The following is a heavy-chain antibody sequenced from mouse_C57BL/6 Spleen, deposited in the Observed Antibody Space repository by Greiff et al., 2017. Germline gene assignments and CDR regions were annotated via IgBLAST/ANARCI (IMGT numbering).Heavy chain of an antibody. J-gene: IGHJ2*01. V-gene: IGHV1-52*01. D-gene: IGHD4-1*01. CDR3: ARLGYFDY. Sequence: VQLQQPGAELVRPGSSVKLSCKASGYTFTSYWMHWVKQRPIQGLEWIGNIDPSDSETHYNQKFKDKATLTVDKSSSTAYMKLSSLTSEDSAVYYCARLGYFDYWGQSTTLTVSS. CDR1: GYTFTSYW. CDR2: IDPSDSET.